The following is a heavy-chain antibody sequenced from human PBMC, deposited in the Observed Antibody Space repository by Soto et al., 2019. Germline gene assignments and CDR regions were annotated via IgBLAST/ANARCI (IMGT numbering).Heavy chain of an antibody. V-gene: IGHV3-9*01. CDR1: GFTFDDYA. D-gene: IGHD2-15*01. CDR3: VKDVIGYCSAGNCFPDSYFDY. CDR2: ISWNSGTK. Sequence: EVQLVESGGGWVQPGRSLRLSCAASGFTFDDYAMHWVRQAPGKGLEWVSGISWNSGTKGYADSVKGRFTISRDNAKNSLYLQMSGLRAEGTAFYYCVKDVIGYCSAGNCFPDSYFDYWGQGALVTVSS. J-gene: IGHJ4*02.